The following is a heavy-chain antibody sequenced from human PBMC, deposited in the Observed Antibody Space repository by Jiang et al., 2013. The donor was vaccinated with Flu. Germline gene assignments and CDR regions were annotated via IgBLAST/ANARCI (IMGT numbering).Heavy chain of an antibody. CDR2: INPNSGGT. Sequence: GAEVKKPGASVKVSCKASGYTFTGYYMHWVRQAPGQGLEWMGWINPNSGGTNYAQKFQGRVTMTRDTSISTAYMELSRLRSDDTAVYYCARVSCSGGSCYQSRGWFDPWGQGTLVTVSS. V-gene: IGHV1-2*02. CDR3: ARVSCSGGSCYQSRGWFDP. J-gene: IGHJ5*02. CDR1: GYTFTGYY. D-gene: IGHD2-15*01.